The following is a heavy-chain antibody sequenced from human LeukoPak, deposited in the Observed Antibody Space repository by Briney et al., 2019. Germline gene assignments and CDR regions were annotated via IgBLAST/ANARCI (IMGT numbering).Heavy chain of an antibody. J-gene: IGHJ6*02. V-gene: IGHV1-18*01. D-gene: IGHD2-15*01. CDR3: ARGGYCSGGSCYSYYYYGMDV. Sequence: GASVKVSCKASGYTFTSYGISWARQAPGQGLEWMEWISASNGNTNYAQKLQGRVTMTTDTSTSTAYMELRSLRSDDTAVYYCARGGYCSGGSCYSYYYYGMDVWGQGTTVTVSS. CDR2: ISASNGNT. CDR1: GYTFTSYG.